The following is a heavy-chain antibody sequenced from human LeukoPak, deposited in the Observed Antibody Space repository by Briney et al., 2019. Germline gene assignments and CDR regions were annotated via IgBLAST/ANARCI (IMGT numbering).Heavy chain of an antibody. CDR1: GITLSNYG. Sequence: GGSLRLSCAVSGITLSNYGMSWVRQAPGKGLEWVAGISDSGGNIKYADSVKGRFTISRDNPKTTLYLQMNSLRAEDTAVYFCAKRGVVIRVILVGFHKEAYYFESWGQGALVTVSS. J-gene: IGHJ4*02. D-gene: IGHD3/OR15-3a*01. CDR2: ISDSGGNI. V-gene: IGHV3-23*01. CDR3: AKRGVVIRVILVGFHKEAYYFES.